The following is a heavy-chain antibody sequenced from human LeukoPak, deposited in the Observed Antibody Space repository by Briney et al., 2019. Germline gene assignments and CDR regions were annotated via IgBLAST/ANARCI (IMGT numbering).Heavy chain of an antibody. V-gene: IGHV4-34*01. Sequence: PSETLSLTCAVYGGSFSGYYWSWIRQPPGKGLEWIGEINHSGSTNYNPSLKSRVTISVDTSKNQFSLKLSSVTAADTAVYYCARSTRFGQYYYGSGRSGLRYWGQGTLVTASS. J-gene: IGHJ4*02. CDR3: ARSTRFGQYYYGSGRSGLRY. CDR2: INHSGST. D-gene: IGHD3-10*01. CDR1: GGSFSGYY.